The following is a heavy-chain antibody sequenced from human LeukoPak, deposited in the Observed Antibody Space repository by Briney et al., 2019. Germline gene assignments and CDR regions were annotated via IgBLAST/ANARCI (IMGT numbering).Heavy chain of an antibody. CDR1: GASVRSDH. CDR3: ARDLSVNAFDI. CDR2: MHGSGSP. V-gene: IGHV4-59*02. D-gene: IGHD2/OR15-2a*01. Sequence: SETLSLSCTVSGASVRSDHWNWIRQPPGKGLEWIAYMHGSGSPNYNPSLASRLTLSVDATENLLSLKLTSVTAADTAVYFCARDLSVNAFDIWGQGTLVTVSS. J-gene: IGHJ3*02.